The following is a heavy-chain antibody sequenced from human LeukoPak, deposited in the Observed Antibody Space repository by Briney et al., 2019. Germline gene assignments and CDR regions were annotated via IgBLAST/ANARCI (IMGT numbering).Heavy chain of an antibody. J-gene: IGHJ4*02. CDR3: ARKGSAWNYFDY. Sequence: SGPTLVNPTQTLTLTCTFSGFSLSTSGMCVSWIRQPPGKALEWLARIDWDGDKWYNTSLKTRLTISKDTSKNQVVLTTANMDPVDTATYYCARKGSAWNYFDYWGQGALVTVSS. CDR1: GFSLSTSGMC. CDR2: IDWDGDK. V-gene: IGHV2-70*11. D-gene: IGHD6-19*01.